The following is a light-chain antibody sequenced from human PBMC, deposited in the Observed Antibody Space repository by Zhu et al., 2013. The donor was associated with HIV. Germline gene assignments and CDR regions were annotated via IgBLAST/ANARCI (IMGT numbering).Light chain of an antibody. CDR2: DAS. V-gene: IGKV1-33*01. CDR1: QDITNY. CDR3: QQYDNVPPT. J-gene: IGKJ2*01. Sequence: DIQMAQAPPSLSASLGERVTITCQASQDITNYLNWFHQKPGKAPKLLIYDASNLGTGVSSRFTGSGSGTSFSLTITDVQVEDAGTYYCQQYDNVPPTFGRGTTLEI.